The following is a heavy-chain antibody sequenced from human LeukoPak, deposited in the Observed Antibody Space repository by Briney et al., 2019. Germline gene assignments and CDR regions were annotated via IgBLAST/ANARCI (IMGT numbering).Heavy chain of an antibody. J-gene: IGHJ4*02. CDR2: INPTGGST. D-gene: IGHD6-6*01. V-gene: IGHV1-46*01. Sequence: ASVKVSCQASGYTFPSYFMHWVRQAPGQGLEWMGIINPTGGSTTYAQKFQGRVTMTRDTSTSTVYMELSSLRSDDTAVYYCARTAARRFDYWGQGTLVTVSS. CDR3: ARTAARRFDY. CDR1: GYTFPSYF.